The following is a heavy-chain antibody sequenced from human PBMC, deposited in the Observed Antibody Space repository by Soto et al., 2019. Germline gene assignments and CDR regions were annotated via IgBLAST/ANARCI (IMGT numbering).Heavy chain of an antibody. Sequence: EVQLAQSGSTMKKPGDSLKISCEGSGYSFTSYYIGWVRQMPGKGLEWMGTIHPGDSDTRYSPSFQGRVTISADKSTSTAYLQWSSLKASDTAIYYCARTVLEWHEPTWFYMDVWGKGTTVTVSS. CDR2: IHPGDSDT. J-gene: IGHJ6*03. CDR1: GYSFTSYY. V-gene: IGHV5-51*03. D-gene: IGHD3-3*01. CDR3: ARTVLEWHEPTWFYMDV.